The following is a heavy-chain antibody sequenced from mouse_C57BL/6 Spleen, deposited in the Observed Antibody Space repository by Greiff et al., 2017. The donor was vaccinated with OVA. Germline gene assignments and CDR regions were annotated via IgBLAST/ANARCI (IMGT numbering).Heavy chain of an antibody. V-gene: IGHV3-6*01. Sequence: EVKLMESGPGLVKPSQSLSLTCSVTGYSITSGYYWNWIRQFPGNKLEWMGYISYDGSNNYNPSLKNRISITRDTSKNQFFLKLNSVTTEDTATYYCASYGGSYYFDYWGQGTTLTVSS. CDR2: ISYDGSN. CDR1: GYSITSGYY. CDR3: ASYGGSYYFDY. J-gene: IGHJ2*01. D-gene: IGHD1-1*01.